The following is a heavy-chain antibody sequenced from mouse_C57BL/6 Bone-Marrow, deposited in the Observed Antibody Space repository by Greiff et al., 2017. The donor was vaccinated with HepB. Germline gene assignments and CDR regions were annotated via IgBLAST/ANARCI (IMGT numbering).Heavy chain of an antibody. V-gene: IGHV4-1*01. J-gene: IGHJ3*01. Sequence: EAGGVDFSRYWMSWVRRAPGKGLEWIGEINPDSSTINYAPSLKDKFIISRDNAKNTLYLQMSKVRSEDTALYYCARLSHPLYYGYPLAYWGQGTLVTVSA. CDR2: INPDSSTI. D-gene: IGHD2-2*01. CDR3: ARLSHPLYYGYPLAY. CDR1: GVDFSRYW.